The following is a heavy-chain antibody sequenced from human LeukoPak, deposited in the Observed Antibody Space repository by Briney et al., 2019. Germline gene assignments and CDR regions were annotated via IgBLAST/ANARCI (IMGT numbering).Heavy chain of an antibody. CDR2: INPNSGDT. D-gene: IGHD3-10*01. CDR3: ARAGYYGSGSYLGY. Sequence: GSVKVSCKASGYSFTGYYLHWVRQAPGQGLEWMGWINPNSGDTHYAQKFQGRVTMTRDTSISTAYMELSRLRSDDTAVYYCARAGYYGSGSYLGYWGQGTLVTVSS. CDR1: GYSFTGYY. V-gene: IGHV1-2*02. J-gene: IGHJ4*02.